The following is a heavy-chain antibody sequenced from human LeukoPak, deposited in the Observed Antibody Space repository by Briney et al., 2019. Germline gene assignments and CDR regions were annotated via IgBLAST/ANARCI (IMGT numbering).Heavy chain of an antibody. CDR1: GFMFSDHA. D-gene: IGHD5/OR15-5a*01. CDR2: IGSDGSKK. CDR3: ARQMTSTRLFDS. J-gene: IGHJ4*02. V-gene: IGHV3-30*04. Sequence: PGRSLRLSCVASGFMFSDHAFHWVRQSPDKGLEWVALIGSDGSKKYYADSVQGRFTVSRENSKNTLFLQMNTLRADDTAVYFCARQMTSTRLFDSWGQGTLVTASS.